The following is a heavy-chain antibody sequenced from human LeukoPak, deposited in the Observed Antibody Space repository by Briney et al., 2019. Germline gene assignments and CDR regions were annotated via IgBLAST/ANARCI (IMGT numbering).Heavy chain of an antibody. Sequence: SETLSLTCTVSGDSISNYYWSWIRQPPGKGLEWIGYIYYSGTTNYTPSLKGRVTISVDTSKNQVSLTLSSVTAADTAVYYCARTSIGYDYYAYWGQGTLAIVSS. CDR3: ARTSIGYDYYAY. CDR2: IYYSGTT. CDR1: GDSISNYY. V-gene: IGHV4-59*08. D-gene: IGHD5-12*01. J-gene: IGHJ4*02.